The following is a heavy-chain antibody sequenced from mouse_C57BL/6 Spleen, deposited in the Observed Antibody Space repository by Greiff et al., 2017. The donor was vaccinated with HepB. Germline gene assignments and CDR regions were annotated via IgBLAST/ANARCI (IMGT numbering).Heavy chain of an antibody. CDR2: INPSNGGT. D-gene: IGHD1-1*01. J-gene: IGHJ4*01. V-gene: IGHV1-53*01. CDR1: GYTFTSYW. CDR3: ARSGGSSYYAMDD. Sequence: QVHVKQPGTELVKPGASVKLSCKASGYTFTSYWMHWVKQRPGQGLEWIGNINPSNGGTNYNEKFKSKATLTVDKSSSTAYMQLSSLTSEESAVYYCARSGGSSYYAMDDWGQGTSVTVAS.